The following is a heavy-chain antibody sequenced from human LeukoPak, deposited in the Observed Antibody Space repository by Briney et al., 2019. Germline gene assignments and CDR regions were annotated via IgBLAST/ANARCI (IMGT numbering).Heavy chain of an antibody. CDR1: GFTFSTYW. Sequence: PGGSLRLSCAASGFTFSTYWMAWVRQAPGKGLEWVANIKGDESAKHQADSVKGRFTISRDNVQNSVYLQMSSLRGEDTAVYYSARDVVGSLDYWGQGTLVTVSS. J-gene: IGHJ4*02. CDR3: ARDVVGSLDY. V-gene: IGHV3-7*01. D-gene: IGHD1-26*01. CDR2: IKGDESAK.